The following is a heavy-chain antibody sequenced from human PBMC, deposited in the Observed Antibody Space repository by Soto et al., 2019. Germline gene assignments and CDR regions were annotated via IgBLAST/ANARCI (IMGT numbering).Heavy chain of an antibody. Sequence: SETLPLTYTVSGGSSNSHYWSWVRQPPGKGLEWIGFIYYSGSTKYNPSLESRVTISVDTSKAQLSLKLSSVTAADTAVYYCARESAGSGKNNWFDPWGQGTLVTVSS. D-gene: IGHD3-10*01. CDR3: ARESAGSGKNNWFDP. CDR1: GGSSNSHY. J-gene: IGHJ5*02. CDR2: IYYSGST. V-gene: IGHV4-59*11.